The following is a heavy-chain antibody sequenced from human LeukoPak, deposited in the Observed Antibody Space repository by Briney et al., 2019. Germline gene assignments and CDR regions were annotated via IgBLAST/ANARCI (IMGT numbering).Heavy chain of an antibody. D-gene: IGHD2-15*01. J-gene: IGHJ4*02. Sequence: PGGSLRLSCAASGFTFGDYAMHWVRQAPGKGLEWVSGISWNSDTIGYADSVKGRSTISRDNAKNSLYLQMNSLRTEDMALYYCAKGVRSGRGYYFDYWGQRTLVTVSS. CDR2: ISWNSDTI. CDR3: AKGVRSGRGYYFDY. V-gene: IGHV3-9*03. CDR1: GFTFGDYA.